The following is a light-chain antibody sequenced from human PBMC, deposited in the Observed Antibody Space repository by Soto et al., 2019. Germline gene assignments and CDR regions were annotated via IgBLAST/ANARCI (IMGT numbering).Light chain of an antibody. CDR1: QTVSSY. CDR2: DAS. V-gene: IGKV3-11*01. J-gene: IGKJ4*01. Sequence: EIVLTQSPATLSLSPGDRATLSCRASQTVSSYLAWYQQKPGQAPRLLIYDASSRATGIPARFSGSGSGTDFPLTITSLEPEDFEVYYCQQRSDWPSTFGGGTKVEIK. CDR3: QQRSDWPST.